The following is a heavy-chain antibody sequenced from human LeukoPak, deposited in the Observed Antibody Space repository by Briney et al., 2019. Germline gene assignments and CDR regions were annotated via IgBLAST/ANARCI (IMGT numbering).Heavy chain of an antibody. V-gene: IGHV3-7*01. D-gene: IGHD3-10*01. Sequence: GGSLRLSCAASDFTFSTYAMTWVRQAPGKGLEWVANIKQDGSEKNYVDSVKGRFTISRDNAKNSLYLQMNILRAEDTAVYYCARDLYASGSYDYWGQGTLVTVSS. CDR1: DFTFSTYA. CDR2: IKQDGSEK. J-gene: IGHJ4*02. CDR3: ARDLYASGSYDY.